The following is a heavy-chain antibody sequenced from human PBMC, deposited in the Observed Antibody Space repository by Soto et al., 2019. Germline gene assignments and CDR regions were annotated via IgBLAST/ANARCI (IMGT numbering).Heavy chain of an antibody. D-gene: IGHD3-9*01. CDR1: GGTFSSYA. CDR3: ASSPYDILTGYYSGAFDI. CDR2: IIPIFGTA. V-gene: IGHV1-69*13. J-gene: IGHJ3*02. Sequence: SVKVSCKASGGTFSSYAISWVRQAPGQGLEWMGGIIPIFGTANYAQKFQGRVTITADESTSTAYMELSSLRSEDTAVYYCASSPYDILTGYYSGAFDIWGQGTMVTVSS.